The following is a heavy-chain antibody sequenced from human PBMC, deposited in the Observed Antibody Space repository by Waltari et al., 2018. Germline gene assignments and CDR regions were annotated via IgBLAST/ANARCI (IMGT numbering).Heavy chain of an antibody. CDR2: ISRNGDST. Sequence: EVQLVESVGGLVQPGGSLRLSCSAFVFTFRSYAMHWVRQAPGKGLEYVSAISRNGDSTYYADSVKGRFTISRDNSKNTLYLQMSSLRAEDTAVYYCVKRGSSGYYYDYWGQGTLVTVSS. CDR1: VFTFRSYA. D-gene: IGHD3-22*01. V-gene: IGHV3-64D*08. J-gene: IGHJ4*02. CDR3: VKRGSSGYYYDY.